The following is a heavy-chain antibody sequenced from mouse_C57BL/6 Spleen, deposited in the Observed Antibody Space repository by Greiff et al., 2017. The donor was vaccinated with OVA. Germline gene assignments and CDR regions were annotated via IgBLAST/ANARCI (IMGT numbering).Heavy chain of an antibody. CDR3: ARGGGYFDY. D-gene: IGHD1-1*02. V-gene: IGHV1-82*01. J-gene: IGHJ2*01. Sequence: VQLQQSGPELVKPGASVKISCTASGYAFSSSWMNWVKQRPGKGLEWIGRIYPGDGDTQYNGKFTGKATLTADTSSSTAYMQLSSLTSEDSAVYFCARGGGYFDYWGQGTTLTVSS. CDR2: IYPGDGDT. CDR1: GYAFSSSW.